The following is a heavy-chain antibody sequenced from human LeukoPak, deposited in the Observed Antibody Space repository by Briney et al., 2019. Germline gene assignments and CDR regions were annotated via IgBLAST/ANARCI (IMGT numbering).Heavy chain of an antibody. Sequence: GGSLRLSFAASGFTFSSYAMSWVRQAPGKGLEWVSAISGSGGSTYYTDSVQGRFTISRDTSKNTLFLQMNSLRAEDTAVYYCAKGLAVAGFHYYGMDVWGQGTTVTVSS. J-gene: IGHJ6*02. CDR2: ISGSGGST. CDR3: AKGLAVAGFHYYGMDV. V-gene: IGHV3-23*01. CDR1: GFTFSSYA. D-gene: IGHD6-19*01.